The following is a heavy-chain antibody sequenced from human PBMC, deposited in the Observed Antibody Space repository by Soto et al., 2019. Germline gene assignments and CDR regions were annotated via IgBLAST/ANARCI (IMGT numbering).Heavy chain of an antibody. D-gene: IGHD3-3*01. Sequence: QVQLVESGGGVVQPGRSLRLSCAASGFTLSSYAMHWVRQAPGKGLEWLAVISCAGTSTYYADSVRGRFTISRDNSKDTVYLQLISLRTEDTDVYHCARDSLHDVNEYYTFDTWGQGTLVTVSA. CDR3: ARDSLHDVNEYYTFDT. CDR2: ISCAGTST. J-gene: IGHJ4*02. CDR1: GFTLSSYA. V-gene: IGHV3-30-3*01.